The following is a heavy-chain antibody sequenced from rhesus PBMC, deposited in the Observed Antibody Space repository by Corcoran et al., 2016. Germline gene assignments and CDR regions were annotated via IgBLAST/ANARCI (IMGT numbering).Heavy chain of an antibody. CDR1: GYPFTDYY. D-gene: IGHD3-34*01. CDR3: ARDRWGDRGHSLDV. Sequence: VQLVQSGAAVKQPGASVTISCNASGYPFTDYYLPWVRTAPGNWLEWMGLGEPEDGEARHAQKFQDRVTITADTSTDTAYMELSSLRSEDTAVYYCARDRWGDRGHSLDVWGRGVLVTVSS. V-gene: IGHV1-111*02. J-gene: IGHJ5-2*02. CDR2: GEPEDGEA.